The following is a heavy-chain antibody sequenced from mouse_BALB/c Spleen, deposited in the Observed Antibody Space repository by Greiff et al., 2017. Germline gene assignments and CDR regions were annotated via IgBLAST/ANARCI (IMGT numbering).Heavy chain of an antibody. CDR1: GFTFTDYY. D-gene: IGHD1-2*01. Sequence: EVQLVESGGGLVQPGGSLRLSCATSGFTFTDYYMSWVRQPPGKALEWLGFIRNKANGYTTEYSASVKGRFTISRDNSQSILYLQMNTLRAEDSATYYCASDTTATLYYYAMDYWGQGTSVTVSS. J-gene: IGHJ4*01. CDR2: IRNKANGYTT. CDR3: ASDTTATLYYYAMDY. V-gene: IGHV7-3*02.